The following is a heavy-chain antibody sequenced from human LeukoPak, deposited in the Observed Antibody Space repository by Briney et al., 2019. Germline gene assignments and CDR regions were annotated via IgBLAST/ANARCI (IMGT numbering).Heavy chain of an antibody. Sequence: ASVKVSCRASGYTFTSYDINWVRQAPGQGLEWMGWMNPNNGKTGYAQKFQGRITVTRNPSISTAYMELSSLRSEDTAVYYCARGGVCSGGSCYLVYCGQGTLVTVSS. CDR1: GYTFTSYD. CDR2: MNPNNGKT. D-gene: IGHD2-15*01. J-gene: IGHJ4*02. V-gene: IGHV1-8*01. CDR3: ARGGVCSGGSCYLVY.